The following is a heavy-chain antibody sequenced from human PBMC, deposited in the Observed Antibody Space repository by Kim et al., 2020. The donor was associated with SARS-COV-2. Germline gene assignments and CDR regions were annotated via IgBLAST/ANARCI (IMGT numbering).Heavy chain of an antibody. Sequence: SETLSLTCTVSGGSISTYYYTWIRHSPGKGLEWIGHISNSGSTNFNPSLKSRVSISSDTSKNQFSLRLTSVTAADTAEYYCAGGSGWLTDAWGQGSLVTVSS. D-gene: IGHD6-19*01. CDR2: ISNSGST. V-gene: IGHV4-59*13. J-gene: IGHJ5*02. CDR3: AGGSGWLTDA. CDR1: GGSISTYY.